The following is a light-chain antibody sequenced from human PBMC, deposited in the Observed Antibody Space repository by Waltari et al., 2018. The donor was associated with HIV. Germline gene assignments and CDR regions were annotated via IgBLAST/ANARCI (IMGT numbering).Light chain of an antibody. CDR3: QQYGNSPRT. CDR2: GAS. CDR1: QSVSSSY. J-gene: IGKJ2*02. Sequence: EIVFTQSPGTLSLSPGERATLSCRASQSVSSSYLAWYQQKPGQAPRLLISGASSRATGIPDRFSGSGSGTDFTLTINRLEPEDFAVYYCQQYGNSPRTFGQGTKLEIK. V-gene: IGKV3-20*01.